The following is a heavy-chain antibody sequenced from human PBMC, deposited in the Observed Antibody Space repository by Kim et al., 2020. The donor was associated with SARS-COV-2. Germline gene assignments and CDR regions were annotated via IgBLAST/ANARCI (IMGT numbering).Heavy chain of an antibody. CDR3: ARGLIWSSGQIRYFDWFQGVSPKYYFDY. CDR1: GYTFTSYD. J-gene: IGHJ4*02. D-gene: IGHD3-9*01. Sequence: ASVKVSCKASGYTFTSYDINWVRQATGQGLEWMGWMNPNSGNTGYAQKFQGRVTMTRNTSISPAYMELSSLRSEDTAVYYCARGLIWSSGQIRYFDWFQGVSPKYYFDYWGQGTLVTVSS. CDR2: MNPNSGNT. V-gene: IGHV1-8*01.